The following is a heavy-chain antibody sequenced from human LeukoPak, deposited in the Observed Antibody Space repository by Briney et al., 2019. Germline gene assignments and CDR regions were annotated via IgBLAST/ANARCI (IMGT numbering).Heavy chain of an antibody. J-gene: IGHJ5*02. V-gene: IGHV3-23*01. CDR3: ARAVADNWFDP. D-gene: IGHD2-15*01. CDR2: ISGSGYST. CDR1: GFTFSSYG. Sequence: GGSLRLSCAASGFTFSSYGMSWVRQAPGKGLEWVSAISGSGYSTYYADSVKGRFTISRDNSKNSLYLQMNSLRAEDTAVYYCARAVADNWFDPWGQGTLVTVSS.